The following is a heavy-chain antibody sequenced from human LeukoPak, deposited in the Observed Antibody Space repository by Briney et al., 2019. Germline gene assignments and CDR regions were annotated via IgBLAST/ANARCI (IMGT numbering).Heavy chain of an antibody. D-gene: IGHD3-22*01. CDR1: GFTFSNAW. Sequence: GGSLRLSCAASGFTFSNAWMSWVRQAPGKGLEWVGRIKSKTDGGTTDYAAPVKGRFTISRDDSKNTLYLQMNSLKTEDTAVYYCTTNLDVGGYYYDSSGPPDWNAFDIWGQGTMVTVSS. CDR2: IKSKTDGGTT. CDR3: TTNLDVGGYYYDSSGPPDWNAFDI. J-gene: IGHJ3*02. V-gene: IGHV3-15*01.